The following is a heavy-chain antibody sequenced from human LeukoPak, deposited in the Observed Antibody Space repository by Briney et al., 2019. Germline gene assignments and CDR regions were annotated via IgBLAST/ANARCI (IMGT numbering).Heavy chain of an antibody. CDR2: ISYDGSNK. V-gene: IGHV3-30*18. CDR1: GFTFSSYG. CDR3: AKDLESLRYFDWLPDY. Sequence: GGSLRLSCAASGFTFSSYGMHWVRQAPGKGLEWVAVISYDGSNKYYADSVKGRFTISRDNSKNTLYLQMNCLRAEDTAVYYCAKDLESLRYFDWLPDYWGQGTLVTVSS. D-gene: IGHD3-9*01. J-gene: IGHJ4*02.